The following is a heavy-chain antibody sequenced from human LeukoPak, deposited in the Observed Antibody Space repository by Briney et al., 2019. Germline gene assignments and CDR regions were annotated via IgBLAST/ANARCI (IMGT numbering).Heavy chain of an antibody. J-gene: IGHJ5*02. Sequence: PGGSLRLSCAASGFTFSSYSMNWVRQAPGKGLEWVSYISSSGSTIYYADSVKGRFTISRDNAKNSLHLQMNSLRAEDTAVYYCARVRRSPNWFDPWGQGTLVTVSS. V-gene: IGHV3-48*04. D-gene: IGHD3-3*01. CDR2: ISSSGSTI. CDR1: GFTFSSYS. CDR3: ARVRRSPNWFDP.